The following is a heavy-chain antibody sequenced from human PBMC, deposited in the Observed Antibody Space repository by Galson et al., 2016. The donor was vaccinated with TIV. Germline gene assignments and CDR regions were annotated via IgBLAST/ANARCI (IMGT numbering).Heavy chain of an antibody. J-gene: IGHJ6*02. CDR1: GFSIASGYF. D-gene: IGHD2-15*01. Sequence: LSLTCAVSGFSIASGYFWGWIRQPPGKGLEWLGNMHQSGSSYYNPSLKSRLTISVDTSKNQFSLTLRSVTAADSAVYYCARDCTSSTCRIYYYGMDVWGQGTTVTVSS. CDR3: ARDCTSSTCRIYYYGMDV. CDR2: MHQSGSS. V-gene: IGHV4-38-2*02.